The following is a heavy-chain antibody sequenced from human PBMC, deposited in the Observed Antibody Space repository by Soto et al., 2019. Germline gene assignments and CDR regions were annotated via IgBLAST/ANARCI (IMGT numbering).Heavy chain of an antibody. Sequence: GGSLRLSCAASGFTFSDYQMTWLRQAPGKGLEWISHISNSGGIIEYAESVKGRFSISRDNAKSSLFLQMNSLRADDTAVYYCARDSVRDYLYYYYGMDVWGQGTTVTVSS. CDR1: GFTFSDYQ. V-gene: IGHV3-11*04. CDR3: ARDSVRDYLYYYYGMDV. CDR2: ISNSGGII. D-gene: IGHD4-17*01. J-gene: IGHJ6*02.